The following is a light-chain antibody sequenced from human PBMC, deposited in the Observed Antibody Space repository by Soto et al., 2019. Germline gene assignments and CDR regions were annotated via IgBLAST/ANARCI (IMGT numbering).Light chain of an antibody. CDR3: AAWDDNLSGFFV. CDR2: NND. V-gene: IGLV1-44*01. J-gene: IGLJ1*01. CDR1: SSNVGSNS. Sequence: QSVLTQPASASGTPGQRVTISCSGSSSNVGSNSVSWYQQLPGTAPKLLIYNNDQRPSGVPDQFSASKSGTSASLAISGLQSDDEADYYRAAWDDNLSGFFVFGTGTKVTVL.